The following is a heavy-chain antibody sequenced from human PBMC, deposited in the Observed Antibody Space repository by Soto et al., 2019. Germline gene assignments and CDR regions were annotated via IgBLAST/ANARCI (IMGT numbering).Heavy chain of an antibody. CDR2: INHRGST. Sequence: QVQLQQWGAGLLKPSETLSLTCAVYGGSFSGYYWSWIRQPPGKGLEWIGEINHRGSTNYNPSLKSRVTISVDTSKNQFSLKLSSVTAAHTAVYYCASDLAVAGTFDPWGQGTLVTVSS. J-gene: IGHJ5*02. V-gene: IGHV4-34*01. CDR1: GGSFSGYY. CDR3: ASDLAVAGTFDP. D-gene: IGHD6-19*01.